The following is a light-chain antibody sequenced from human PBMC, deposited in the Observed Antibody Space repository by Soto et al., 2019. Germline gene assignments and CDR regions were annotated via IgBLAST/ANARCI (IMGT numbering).Light chain of an antibody. CDR1: QSVSSSY. Sequence: EIVLTQSPGTLSLSPGERATLSCRASQSVSSSYLAWYQQKPGQAPRLLIYGASSRAAGIPDRFSGSGSGTDFPLTISRLETEDFAVYYCQQYGSSPYTFGQGTKVDIK. J-gene: IGKJ2*01. V-gene: IGKV3-20*01. CDR2: GAS. CDR3: QQYGSSPYT.